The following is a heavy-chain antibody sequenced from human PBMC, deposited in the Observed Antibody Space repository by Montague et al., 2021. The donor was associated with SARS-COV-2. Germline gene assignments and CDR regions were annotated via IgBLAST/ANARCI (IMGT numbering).Heavy chain of an antibody. CDR3: AKEGVVVGADGFDY. J-gene: IGHJ3*01. CDR2: ISTTGANT. Sequence: SLRLSCAASGFTFSSYGMNWVRQAPGKGLAWVSAISTTGANTYYAGSVQGRFTISRDNSKNTLYLQLNSLSDEDTAVYYCAKEGVVVGADGFDYWGQGTMVIASS. D-gene: IGHD3-22*01. V-gene: IGHV3-23*01. CDR1: GFTFSSYG.